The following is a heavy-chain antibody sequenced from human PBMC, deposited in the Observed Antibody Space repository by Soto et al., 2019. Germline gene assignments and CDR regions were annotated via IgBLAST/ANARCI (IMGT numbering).Heavy chain of an antibody. J-gene: IGHJ5*02. CDR2: INPNDGST. Sequence: ASVKESCKATADTYTNYYFHWVRPARGHGVEWMGIINPNDGSTRLAQTFQGRITMTTDTHTSTDYMEARSLTSEDTAVYYCVRSSGGVFGIIIEGSYWLAPWGQGSLVTVS. CDR3: VRSSGGVFGIIIEGSYWLAP. CDR1: ADTYTNYY. D-gene: IGHD3-16*02. V-gene: IGHV1-46*01.